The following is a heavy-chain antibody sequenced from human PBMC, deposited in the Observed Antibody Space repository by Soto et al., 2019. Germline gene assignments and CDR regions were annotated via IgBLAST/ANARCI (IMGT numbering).Heavy chain of an antibody. CDR1: GYSFTSYW. CDR2: IYPGDSDT. CDR3: ASGLTALYYYYGMDV. J-gene: IGHJ6*02. Sequence: PGESLKISCKGPGYSFTSYWIGWVRQMPGKGLEWMGIIYPGDSDTRYSPSFQGQVTISADKSISTAYLQWSSLKASDTAMYYCASGLTALYYYYGMDVWGQGTTVTV. V-gene: IGHV5-51*01. D-gene: IGHD3-16*01.